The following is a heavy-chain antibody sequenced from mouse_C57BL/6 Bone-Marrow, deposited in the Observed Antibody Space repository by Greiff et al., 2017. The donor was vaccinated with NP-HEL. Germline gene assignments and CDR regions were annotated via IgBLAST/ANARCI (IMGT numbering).Heavy chain of an antibody. Sequence: QVQLQQSGAELVRPGASVTLSCKASGYTFTDYEMHWVKQTPVHGLEWIGAIDPETGGTAYNQKFKGKAILTADNSSSTAYMELRSLTSEDSAVYYCTREEWYGSSCGYFDYWGQGTTLTVSS. CDR1: GYTFTDYE. D-gene: IGHD1-1*01. J-gene: IGHJ2*01. CDR2: IDPETGGT. CDR3: TREEWYGSSCGYFDY. V-gene: IGHV1-15*01.